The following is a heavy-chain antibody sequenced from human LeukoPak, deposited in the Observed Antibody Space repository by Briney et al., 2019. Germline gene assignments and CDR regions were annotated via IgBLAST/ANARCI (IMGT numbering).Heavy chain of an antibody. CDR2: INPSGGST. D-gene: IGHD6-19*01. CDR1: GYTFTSYY. J-gene: IGHJ4*02. V-gene: IGHV1-46*01. CDR3: ARDGVAGKENFDY. Sequence: WASVKVSCKASGYTFTSYYMHWVRQAPGQGLEWMGIINPSGGSTSYAQKLQGRVTMTTDTSTSTAYMELRSLRSDDTAVYYCARDGVAGKENFDYWGQGTLVTVSS.